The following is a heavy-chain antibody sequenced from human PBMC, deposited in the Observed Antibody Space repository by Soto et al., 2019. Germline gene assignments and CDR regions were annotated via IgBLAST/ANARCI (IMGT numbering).Heavy chain of an antibody. D-gene: IGHD2-15*01. V-gene: IGHV1-3*01. Sequence: ASVKVSCKASGYTFTSYAMHWVRQAPGQRLEWMGWINAGNGNTKYSQKFQGRVTITRDTSASTAYMELSSLRSEDTAVYYCARGVPGYCSGGSCYYFDYWGQGTLVTVSS. CDR3: ARGVPGYCSGGSCYYFDY. CDR1: GYTFTSYA. J-gene: IGHJ4*02. CDR2: INAGNGNT.